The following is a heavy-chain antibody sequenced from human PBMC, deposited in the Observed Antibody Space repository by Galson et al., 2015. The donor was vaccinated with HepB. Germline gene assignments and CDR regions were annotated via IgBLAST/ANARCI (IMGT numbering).Heavy chain of an antibody. Sequence: SVKVSCKASGYTFTNYAMNWVRQAPGQGLEWMGWINTNTGNPTYAQGFTGRFVFSLDTSVSTAYLQISSLKAEDTAVYYCARAPRDGCSNTCHSWFGPWGQGTLVTVSS. CDR3: ARAPRDGCSNTCHSWFGP. CDR2: INTNTGNP. V-gene: IGHV7-4-1*02. J-gene: IGHJ5*02. CDR1: GYTFTNYA. D-gene: IGHD2-2*01.